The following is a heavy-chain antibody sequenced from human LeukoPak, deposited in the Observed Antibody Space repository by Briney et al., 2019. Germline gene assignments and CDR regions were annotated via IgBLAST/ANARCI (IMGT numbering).Heavy chain of an antibody. Sequence: PGGSLRLSCAASGFTFSSYAMSWVRQAPGKGLEWVSAISGSGGSTYYADSVKGRFTISRDNSKNTLYLQMNSLRAEDTAVYYCAKDRTRLRFLELRYYFDYWGQGTLVTVSS. CDR1: GFTFSSYA. CDR2: ISGSGGST. CDR3: AKDRTRLRFLELRYYFDY. D-gene: IGHD3-3*01. V-gene: IGHV3-23*01. J-gene: IGHJ4*02.